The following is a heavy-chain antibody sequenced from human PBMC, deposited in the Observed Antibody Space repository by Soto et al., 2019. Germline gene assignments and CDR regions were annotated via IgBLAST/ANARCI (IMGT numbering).Heavy chain of an antibody. CDR3: AGYYDFWNSTFDY. D-gene: IGHD3-3*01. V-gene: IGHV4-59*08. J-gene: IGHJ4*02. Sequence: SETLSLTCTVSGGSISGYYWSWIRQPPGKGLEYIGYISYSGSTNYNPSLKSRVTISVDTSKNQFSLKLTSVTAADTAVYYCAGYYDFWNSTFDYWGQGTLVTVSS. CDR1: GGSISGYY. CDR2: ISYSGST.